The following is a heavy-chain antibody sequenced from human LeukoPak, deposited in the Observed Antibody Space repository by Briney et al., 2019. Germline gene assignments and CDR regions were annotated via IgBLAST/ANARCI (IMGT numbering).Heavy chain of an antibody. D-gene: IGHD2-15*01. CDR2: IYSGGTT. V-gene: IGHV3-66*02. CDR3: ASSGWWGSTWFAP. CDR1: GFTVSSNS. J-gene: IGHJ5*02. Sequence: PGGSLRLSCAASGFTVSSNSMTWVRQAPGKGLEWVSVIYSGGTTYYADSVKGRFTISRDNSKNTLYLQMNSLRVEDTAVYYCASSGWWGSTWFAPWGREPGSPSP.